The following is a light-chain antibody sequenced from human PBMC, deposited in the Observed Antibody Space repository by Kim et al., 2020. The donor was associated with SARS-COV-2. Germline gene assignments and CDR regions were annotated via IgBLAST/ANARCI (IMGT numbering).Light chain of an antibody. V-gene: IGLV3-1*01. CDR3: QAWDSSTANYV. CDR1: KLGDKY. J-gene: IGLJ1*01. CDR2: QDS. Sequence: PGQTASITCFGDKLGDKYACWYQQKPGQSPVLVIYQDSKRPSGIPERFSGSNSGNTATLTISGTQAMDEADYYCQAWDSSTANYVFGTGTQLTVL.